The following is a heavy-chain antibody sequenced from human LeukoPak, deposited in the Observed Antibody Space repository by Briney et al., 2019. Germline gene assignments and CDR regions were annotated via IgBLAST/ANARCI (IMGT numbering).Heavy chain of an antibody. D-gene: IGHD3-10*01. CDR1: AGSISSYY. Sequence: SETLSLTRTVSAGSISSYYWSWIRQPPGKGLEWIGYMYYSVISNYNPSLKSRVTISVYTSKDQFSLKRSSVTAADTAVYYCARRSSQCGSGSFWFDPWGQGNLVTVSS. V-gene: IGHV4-59*08. CDR3: ARRSSQCGSGSFWFDP. J-gene: IGHJ5*02. CDR2: MYYSVIS.